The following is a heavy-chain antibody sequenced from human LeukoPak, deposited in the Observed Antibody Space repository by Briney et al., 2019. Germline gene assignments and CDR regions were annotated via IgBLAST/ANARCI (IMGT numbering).Heavy chain of an antibody. Sequence: GGXXXXYYWSWIRQPPGKGLEWIGEINHSGSTNYNPSLKSRVTISVDTSKNQFSLKLSSVTAADTAVYYCARGDSSSPYLAYYFDYWGQGTLVTVSS. CDR3: ARGDSSSPYLAYYFDY. D-gene: IGHD6-13*01. CDR1: GGXXXXYY. V-gene: IGHV4-34*01. J-gene: IGHJ4*02. CDR2: INHSGST.